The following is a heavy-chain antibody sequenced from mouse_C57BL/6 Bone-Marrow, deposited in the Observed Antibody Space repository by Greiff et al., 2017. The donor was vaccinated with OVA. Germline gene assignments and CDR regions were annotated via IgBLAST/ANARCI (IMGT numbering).Heavy chain of an antibody. CDR2: IDPENGDT. CDR1: GFNIKDDY. J-gene: IGHJ3*01. Sequence: EVQLQESGAELVRPGASVKLSCTASGFNIKDDYMHWVKQRPEQGLEWIGWIDPENGDTEYASKFQGKATITADTASNTAYLQLSSLTSEDTAVYYCTTCAPFAYWGQGTLVTVSA. D-gene: IGHD6-1*01. V-gene: IGHV14-4*01. CDR3: TTCAPFAY.